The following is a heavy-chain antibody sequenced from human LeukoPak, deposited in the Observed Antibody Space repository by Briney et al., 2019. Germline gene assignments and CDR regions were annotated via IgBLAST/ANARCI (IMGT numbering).Heavy chain of an antibody. J-gene: IGHJ4*02. V-gene: IGHV3-7*01. CDR3: ARARKTIFGVVTYFDY. Sequence: GGSLRLSCAASGFTFSSYWMSWVRQAPGKGLEWVANIKQDGSEKYYVDSVKGQFTISRDNARNSLYLQMNSLRAEDTAVYYCARARKTIFGVVTYFDYWGQGTLVTVSS. D-gene: IGHD3-3*01. CDR2: IKQDGSEK. CDR1: GFTFSSYW.